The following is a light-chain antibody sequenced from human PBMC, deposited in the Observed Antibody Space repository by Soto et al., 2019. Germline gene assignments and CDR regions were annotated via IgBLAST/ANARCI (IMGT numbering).Light chain of an antibody. CDR3: QQRSNWPPGT. CDR1: QSISTY. V-gene: IGKV3-11*01. J-gene: IGKJ3*01. CDR2: DAS. Sequence: EIVLTQSPATLSLSPRERATLSCRASQSISTYLAWYQQKPGQAPRLLIYDASNRATGIPARFSGSGSGTDFTLTISSLESEDFAVYYCQQRSNWPPGTFGPGTTVDIK.